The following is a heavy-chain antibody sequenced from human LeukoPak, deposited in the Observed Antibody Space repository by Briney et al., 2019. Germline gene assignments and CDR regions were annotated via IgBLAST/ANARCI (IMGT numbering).Heavy chain of an antibody. CDR3: ATFVAAAGFDY. D-gene: IGHD6-13*01. J-gene: IGHJ4*02. V-gene: IGHV5-51*01. Sequence: GESLKTSCKGSGYSFTSYWIGWVRQMPGKGLECMGIIYPGGSDTRYSPSFQGQVTISADKSISTAYLQWSSLRASDTAMYYCATFVAAAGFDYWGQGTLVTVSS. CDR1: GYSFTSYW. CDR2: IYPGGSDT.